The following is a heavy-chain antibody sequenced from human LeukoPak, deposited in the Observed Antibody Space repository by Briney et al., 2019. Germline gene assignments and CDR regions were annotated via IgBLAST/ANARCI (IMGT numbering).Heavy chain of an antibody. CDR2: IYYTGAT. J-gene: IGHJ6*03. Sequence: SETLSLTCTVSGGSISSDDYYWSWTRQAPGKGLEYIGYIYYTGATHYNPSLKSRVTISLDTSKNQFSLRLNSVTAADTAVYYCARDFADTHTVTADVYYMDVWGKGTTVTVSS. V-gene: IGHV4-30-4*01. D-gene: IGHD5-18*01. CDR1: GGSISSDDYY. CDR3: ARDFADTHTVTADVYYMDV.